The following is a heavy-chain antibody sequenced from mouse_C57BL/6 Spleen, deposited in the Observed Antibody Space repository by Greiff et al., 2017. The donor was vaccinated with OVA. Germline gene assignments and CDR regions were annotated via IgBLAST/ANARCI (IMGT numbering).Heavy chain of an antibody. J-gene: IGHJ4*01. V-gene: IGHV1-54*01. Sequence: LQESGAELVRPGTSVKVSCKASGYAFTNYLIEWVKQRPGQGLEWIGVINPGSGGTNYNENFKGKATLTADKSSSTAYMQLSSLTSADSAVYFCAREGLSTGRAGAMDYWGQGTSVTVSS. CDR1: GYAFTNYL. D-gene: IGHD4-1*02. CDR2: INPGSGGT. CDR3: AREGLSTGRAGAMDY.